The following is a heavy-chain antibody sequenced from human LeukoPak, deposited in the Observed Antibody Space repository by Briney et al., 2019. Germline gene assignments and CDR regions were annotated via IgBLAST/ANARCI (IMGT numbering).Heavy chain of an antibody. V-gene: IGHV4-61*02. CDR2: IYTSGST. Sequence: SETLSLTCTVSGGSISSGSYYWSWIRQPAGKGLEWIGRIYTSGSTNYNPSLKSRVTISEDTSKNQFSLKLTSVTAADTAVYYCARHSAHSSTNDAFDLWGQGTLVTVSS. J-gene: IGHJ3*01. CDR3: ARHSAHSSTNDAFDL. D-gene: IGHD6-13*01. CDR1: GGSISSGSYY.